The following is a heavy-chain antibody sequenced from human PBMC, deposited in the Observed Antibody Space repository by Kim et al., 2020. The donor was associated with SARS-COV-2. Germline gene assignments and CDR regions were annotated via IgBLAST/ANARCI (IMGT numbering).Heavy chain of an antibody. J-gene: IGHJ6*02. CDR2: ISYDGSNK. CDR1: GITFRSYA. CDR3: ARDRTHFYGSGSYLADYYYGMDV. V-gene: IGHV3-30-3*01. Sequence: GGSLRLSCAASGITFRSYAMHWVRQAPGKGLEWVAVISYDGSNKYYADSVKGRFTISRDNSKNTLYLQMNSLRAEDTAVYYCARDRTHFYGSGSYLADYYYGMDVWGQGTTVTVSS. D-gene: IGHD3-10*01.